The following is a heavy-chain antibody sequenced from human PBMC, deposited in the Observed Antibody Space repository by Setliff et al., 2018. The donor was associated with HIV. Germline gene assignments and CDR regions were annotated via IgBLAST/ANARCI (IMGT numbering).Heavy chain of an antibody. CDR3: ARVRLRVPPSIFDY. Sequence: SETLSLTCAVYGASFSGYYWAWIRQSPGTGLEWIGETNHSGITNYNPTLKSRVTISTDTSKNQFSLRLNSVTAADTAVYYCARVRLRVPPSIFDYWGQGALVTVSS. CDR1: GASFSGYY. CDR2: TNHSGIT. V-gene: IGHV4-34*01. D-gene: IGHD2-2*01. J-gene: IGHJ4*02.